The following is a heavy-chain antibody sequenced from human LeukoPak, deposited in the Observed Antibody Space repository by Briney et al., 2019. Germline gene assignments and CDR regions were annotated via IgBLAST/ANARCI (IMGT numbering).Heavy chain of an antibody. CDR2: ILYNGSNK. CDR1: GFTFSSSG. Sequence: PGGSLRLSWAASGFTFSSSGMHWVRQAPAKGLEWVAVILYNGSNKYYADSEKGRFTISRDNSKNTLYLQMNSLRVEDTAVYYCARAGGYCSGGSCYRGYSWFDPWGQGTLVTVSS. J-gene: IGHJ5*02. V-gene: IGHV3-33*01. CDR3: ARAGGYCSGGSCYRGYSWFDP. D-gene: IGHD2-15*01.